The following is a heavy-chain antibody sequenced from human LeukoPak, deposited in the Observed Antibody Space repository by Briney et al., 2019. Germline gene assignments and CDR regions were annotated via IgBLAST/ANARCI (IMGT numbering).Heavy chain of an antibody. J-gene: IGHJ3*02. D-gene: IGHD5-18*01. V-gene: IGHV1-8*01. Sequence: ASVKVSCKASGYTFTSYDINWVRQATGQGLEWMGWMNPNSGNTGYAQKFHGRVTMTRNTSISTAYMELSSLRSEDTAVYYCARDTRKKWIQLWLRLNAFDIWGQGTMVTVSS. CDR3: ARDTRKKWIQLWLRLNAFDI. CDR2: MNPNSGNT. CDR1: GYTFTSYD.